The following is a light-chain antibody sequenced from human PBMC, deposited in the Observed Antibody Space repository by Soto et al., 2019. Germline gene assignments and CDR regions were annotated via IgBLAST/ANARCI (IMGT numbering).Light chain of an antibody. V-gene: IGLV3-21*04. Sequence: SYVLTQPPSVSVAPGKTATITCGGNNIGTKSLHWYQRKPGQAPVLVIYYDSARPSGIPDRFSGSNSGNTATLTISRVEAGDEADYYCQVWDSTTDPLFGGGTKVTVL. CDR3: QVWDSTTDPL. CDR2: YDS. CDR1: NIGTKS. J-gene: IGLJ2*01.